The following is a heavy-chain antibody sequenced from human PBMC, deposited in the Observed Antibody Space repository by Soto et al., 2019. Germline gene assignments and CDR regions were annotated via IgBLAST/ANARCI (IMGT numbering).Heavy chain of an antibody. CDR3: TRQDSYYPRLLRYYYGMDV. Sequence: GGSLRLSCTASGFTFGDYAMSWFRQAPGKGLEWVGFIRSKAYGGTTEYAASVKGRFTISRDDSKSIAYLQMNSLKTEDTAVYYCTRQDSYYPRLLRYYYGMDVWGQGTTVTVSS. V-gene: IGHV3-49*03. J-gene: IGHJ6*02. CDR1: GFTFGDYA. CDR2: IRSKAYGGTT. D-gene: IGHD3-10*01.